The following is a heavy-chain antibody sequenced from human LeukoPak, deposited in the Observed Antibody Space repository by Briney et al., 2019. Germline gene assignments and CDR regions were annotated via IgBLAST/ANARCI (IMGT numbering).Heavy chain of an antibody. Sequence: SETLSLTCTVSGVFISGGYYWGWIRQTPGKGLEWIGSIHHGGTTYYNPSLKSRVNTSVDTSKNLFSLKLSSLTAADTAVYYCARDMRGATGPFDYWGQGTLVTVSS. D-gene: IGHD1-26*01. CDR3: ARDMRGATGPFDY. V-gene: IGHV4-38-2*02. J-gene: IGHJ4*02. CDR2: IHHGGTT. CDR1: GVFISGGYY.